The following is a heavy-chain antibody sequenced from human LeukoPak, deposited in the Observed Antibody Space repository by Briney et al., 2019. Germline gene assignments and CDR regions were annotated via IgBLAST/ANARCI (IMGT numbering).Heavy chain of an antibody. J-gene: IGHJ5*02. CDR1: GYSISSDKY. Sequence: PSETLSLTCEVSGYSISSDKYWGWIRQPPGKGLEWIGSIYHTGSTYYNPSLKSRVSISVDTSKNQFSLKFTSVTATDTAVYYCARSHSGWQGHNNWFDPWGQGTLVTVSS. D-gene: IGHD6-19*01. V-gene: IGHV4-38-2*01. CDR2: IYHTGST. CDR3: ARSHSGWQGHNNWFDP.